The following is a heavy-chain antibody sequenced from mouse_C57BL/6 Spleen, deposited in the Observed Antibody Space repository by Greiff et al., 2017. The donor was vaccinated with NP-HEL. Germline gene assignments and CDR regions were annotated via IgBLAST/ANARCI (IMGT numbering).Heavy chain of an antibody. Sequence: QVQLQQPGAELARPGASVKLSCKASGYTFTSYGISWVKQRTGQGLEWIGEIYPRSGNTYYNEKFKGQATLTADKSSSTAYMELRSLTSEDSAVYFCLYYGKAWYFDVWGTGTTVTVSS. J-gene: IGHJ1*03. V-gene: IGHV1-81*01. CDR1: GYTFTSYG. CDR2: IYPRSGNT. D-gene: IGHD2-1*01. CDR3: LYYGKAWYFDV.